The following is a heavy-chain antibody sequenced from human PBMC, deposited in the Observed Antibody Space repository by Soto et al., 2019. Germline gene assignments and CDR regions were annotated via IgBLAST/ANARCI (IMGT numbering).Heavy chain of an antibody. J-gene: IGHJ4*02. CDR1: GFTFSRFE. V-gene: IGHV3-48*03. D-gene: IGHD3-10*01. CDR2: ISSSGSTA. Sequence: GGSLRLSCAASGFTFSRFELHWVRQAPGKGLEWISYISSSGSTAYYASSVEGRFTISRDNANNSAYLQMDSLRAEDTALYYCTRDAWFPYLSFYWGQGALVTVSS. CDR3: TRDAWFPYLSFY.